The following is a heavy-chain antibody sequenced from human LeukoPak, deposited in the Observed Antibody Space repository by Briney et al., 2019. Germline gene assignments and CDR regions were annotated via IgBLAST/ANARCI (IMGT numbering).Heavy chain of an antibody. D-gene: IGHD6-6*01. J-gene: IGHJ4*02. CDR2: INHSGST. CDR3: ARRLRSRPFDY. Sequence: SETLSLTCAVYGGSFSGYYWSWIRQPPGKGLEWIGEINHSGSTNYNPSLKSRVTISVDTSKNQFSLKLSSVTAADTAVYYCARRLRSRPFDYWGQGTLVTVSS. V-gene: IGHV4-34*01. CDR1: GGSFSGYY.